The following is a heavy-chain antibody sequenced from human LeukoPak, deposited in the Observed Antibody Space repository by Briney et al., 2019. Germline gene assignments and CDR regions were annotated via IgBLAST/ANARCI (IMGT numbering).Heavy chain of an antibody. D-gene: IGHD4-23*01. J-gene: IGHJ4*02. V-gene: IGHV1-69*13. CDR2: IIPIFGTA. CDR3: ARGDYGGNSWSD. Sequence: ASVKVSCKASGYTFTSYGISWVRQAPGQGLEWMGGIIPIFGTANYAQKFQGRVTITADESTSTAYMELSSLRSEDTAVYYCARGDYGGNSWSDWGQGTLVTASS. CDR1: GYTFTSYG.